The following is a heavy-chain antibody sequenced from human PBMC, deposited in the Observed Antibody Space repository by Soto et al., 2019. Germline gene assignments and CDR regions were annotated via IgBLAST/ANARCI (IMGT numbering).Heavy chain of an antibody. D-gene: IGHD3-16*02. CDR3: ARRRVWGSYRYRGYYFDY. Sequence: SLSLTCAVYGGSFSGYYWSWIRQPPGKGLEWIGEINHSGSTNYNPSLKSRVTISVDTSKNQFSLKLSSVTAADTAVYYCARRRVWGSYRYRGYYFDYWGQGTLVTVS. CDR2: INHSGST. CDR1: GGSFSGYY. J-gene: IGHJ4*02. V-gene: IGHV4-34*01.